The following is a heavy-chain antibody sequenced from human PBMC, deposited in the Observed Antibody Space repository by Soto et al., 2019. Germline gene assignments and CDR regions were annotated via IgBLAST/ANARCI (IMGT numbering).Heavy chain of an antibody. CDR3: TGGSGWLQTD. D-gene: IGHD6-19*01. CDR1: GFSSSPFW. Sequence: EVQLVEAGGGLVQPGGSLRLSCADSGFSSSPFWMTWVRQAPGKGLEWVALIKQDGSEELYVDSVKGRFTISRDNAKNSVYLQRDSLRVEDTAVYYCTGGSGWLQTDWGQGTRVTVSS. J-gene: IGHJ4*02. CDR2: IKQDGSEE. V-gene: IGHV3-7*04.